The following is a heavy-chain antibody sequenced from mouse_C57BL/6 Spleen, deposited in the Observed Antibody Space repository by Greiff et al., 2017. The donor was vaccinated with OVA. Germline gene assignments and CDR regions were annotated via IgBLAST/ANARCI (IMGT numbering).Heavy chain of an antibody. CDR3: TRYDSWFAY. J-gene: IGHJ3*01. D-gene: IGHD2-4*01. CDR2: IDPETGGT. V-gene: IGHV1-15*01. CDR1: GYTFTDYE. Sequence: QVQLQQSGAELVKPGASVKLSCKASGYTFTDYEMHWVKQTPVHGLEWIGAIDPETGGTAYNQKFKGKAILTADKSSSTAYMELRSLTSEDSAVYYCTRYDSWFAYWGQGTLVTVSA.